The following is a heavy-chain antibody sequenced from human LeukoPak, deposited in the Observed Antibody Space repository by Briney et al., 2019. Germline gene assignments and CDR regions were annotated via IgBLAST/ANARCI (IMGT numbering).Heavy chain of an antibody. CDR3: ARGHNENRYKSTIDI. CDR1: GDSISGSTW. Sequence: PSGTLSLTCAVSGDSISGSTWWNWVRQPPGKGLEWIGEIYHSGSTNSNPSLKSRVIISVDKTKNQFSLKLNSVTAADTAMYYCARGHNENRYKSTIDIWGQGTMVTVSS. V-gene: IGHV4-4*02. D-gene: IGHD1-1*01. J-gene: IGHJ3*02. CDR2: IYHSGST.